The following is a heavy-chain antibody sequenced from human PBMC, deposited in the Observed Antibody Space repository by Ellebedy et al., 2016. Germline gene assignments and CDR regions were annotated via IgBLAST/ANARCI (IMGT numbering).Heavy chain of an antibody. CDR1: GGSISSYY. CDR2: IYYSGST. V-gene: IGHV4-59*01. D-gene: IGHD6-19*01. Sequence: SETLSLTCTVSGGSISSYYWSWIRQPPGKGLEWIGYIYYSGSTNYNPSLKSRVTISVDTSKNQFSLKLSSVTAADTAVYYCARVTAGPGYWFDPWGQGTLVTVSS. CDR3: ARVTAGPGYWFDP. J-gene: IGHJ5*02.